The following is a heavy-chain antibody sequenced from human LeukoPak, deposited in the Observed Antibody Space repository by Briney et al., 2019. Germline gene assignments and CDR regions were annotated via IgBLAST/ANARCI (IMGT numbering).Heavy chain of an antibody. CDR2: INHSGST. Sequence: SETLSLPCAVYGGSFSGYYWSWIRQPPGKGLEWIGEINHSGSTNYNPSLKSRVTISVDTSKNQFSLKLSSVTAADTAVYYCPVAGLLDAFDIWGQGTLFTVSS. CDR1: GGSFSGYY. CDR3: PVAGLLDAFDI. D-gene: IGHD2-15*01. J-gene: IGHJ3*02. V-gene: IGHV4-34*01.